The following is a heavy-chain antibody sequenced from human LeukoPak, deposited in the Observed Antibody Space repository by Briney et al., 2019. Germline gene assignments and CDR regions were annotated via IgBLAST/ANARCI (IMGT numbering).Heavy chain of an antibody. CDR2: IYYSGNT. CDR1: GGSISSSSYY. J-gene: IGHJ4*02. V-gene: IGHV4-39*07. D-gene: IGHD4-17*01. CDR3: ARSYGDADFDY. Sequence: SETLSLTCTVSGGSISSSSYYWGWIRRPPGKGLEWIGSIYYSGNTYYNPSLKSRVTISVDTSKNQFSLKLSSVTAADTAVYYCARSYGDADFDYWGQGTLVTVSS.